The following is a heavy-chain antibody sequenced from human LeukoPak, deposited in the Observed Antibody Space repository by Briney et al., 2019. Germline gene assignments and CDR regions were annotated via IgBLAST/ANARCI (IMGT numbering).Heavy chain of an antibody. CDR2: INPNSGGT. D-gene: IGHD6-13*01. CDR1: GYTFTSYG. V-gene: IGHV1-2*02. CDR3: ARDYERIAAAGGMTEGRELDY. J-gene: IGHJ4*02. Sequence: GESLKISCKGSGYTFTSYGISWVRQAPGQGLEWMGWINPNSGGTNYAQKFQGRVTMTRDTSISTAYMELSRLRSDDTAVYYCARDYERIAAAGGMTEGRELDYWGQGTLVTVSS.